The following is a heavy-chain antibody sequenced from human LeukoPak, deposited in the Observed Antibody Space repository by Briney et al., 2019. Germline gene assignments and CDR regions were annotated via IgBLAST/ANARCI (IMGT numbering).Heavy chain of an antibody. CDR1: GGSFSGYY. Sequence: SETLSLTCSVYGGSFSGYYWNWIRQPPGKGPEWIGDINHSGSTNYNPSLKSRVTISVDTAKNQFSLNLSSVTAADTAVYYCARGGHMTTGDMDVWGKGTTVTVSS. D-gene: IGHD4-11*01. CDR2: INHSGST. CDR3: ARGGHMTTGDMDV. J-gene: IGHJ6*03. V-gene: IGHV4-34*01.